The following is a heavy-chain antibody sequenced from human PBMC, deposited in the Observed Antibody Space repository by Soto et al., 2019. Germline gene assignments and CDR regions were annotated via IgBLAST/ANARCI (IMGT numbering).Heavy chain of an antibody. J-gene: IGHJ4*02. Sequence: GGSLRLSCGASGFTFSNYYMSWIRQAPGKGLEWVSYISSTGRTIYYADSVKGRFTVSRDNAQNSLSLKLNSLRVEDTAVYYCARSYSSGWEFDYWGQGTQVTVSS. CDR3: ARSYSSGWEFDY. V-gene: IGHV3-11*01. CDR2: ISSTGRTI. CDR1: GFTFSNYY. D-gene: IGHD6-19*01.